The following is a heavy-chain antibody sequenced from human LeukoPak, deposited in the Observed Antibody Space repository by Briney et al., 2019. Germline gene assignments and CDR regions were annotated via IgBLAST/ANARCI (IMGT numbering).Heavy chain of an antibody. Sequence: ASVKVSCKASGYTCSGYYMHWVRQSPGQGLERMGWINPNSGGTNYAQKFQGRVTMTRDTSISTAYMELSRLRSDDTAVYYCASPRLVPLDAFDLWGQRTMVTVSS. CDR3: ASPRLVPLDAFDL. CDR1: GYTCSGYY. CDR2: INPNSGGT. D-gene: IGHD6-19*01. J-gene: IGHJ3*01. V-gene: IGHV1-2*02.